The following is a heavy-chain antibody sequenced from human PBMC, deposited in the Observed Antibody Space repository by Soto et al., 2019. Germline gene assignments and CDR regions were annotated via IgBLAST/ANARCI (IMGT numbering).Heavy chain of an antibody. D-gene: IGHD2-15*01. J-gene: IGHJ4*02. Sequence: EVQLLESGGGLVQPGGSLRLSCAASGFTFSSYAMSWVRQAPGKGLEWVSAISGSGGSTYYADSVKGRFTISRDNSKNTLYLQMNSLRVEDTAVYYCANTSHIVVVVAARDYWGQGTLVTVSS. V-gene: IGHV3-23*01. CDR3: ANTSHIVVVVAARDY. CDR2: ISGSGGST. CDR1: GFTFSSYA.